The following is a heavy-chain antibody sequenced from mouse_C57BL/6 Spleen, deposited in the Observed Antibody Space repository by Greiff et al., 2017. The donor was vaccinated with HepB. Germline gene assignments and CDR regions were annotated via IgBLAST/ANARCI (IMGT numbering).Heavy chain of an antibody. CDR2: IDPSDSYT. V-gene: IGHV1-50*01. Sequence: QVQLQQPGAELVKPGASVKLSCKASGYTFTSYWMQWVKQRPGQGLEWIGEIDPSDSYTNYNQKFKGKATLTVYTSYSTAYMQLSSLTSEDSAVYYCARYYDYDVGYFDVWGTGTTVTVSS. CDR1: GYTFTSYW. CDR3: ARYYDYDVGYFDV. D-gene: IGHD2-4*01. J-gene: IGHJ1*03.